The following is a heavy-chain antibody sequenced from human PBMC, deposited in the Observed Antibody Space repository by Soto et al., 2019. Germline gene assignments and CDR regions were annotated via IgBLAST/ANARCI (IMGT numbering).Heavy chain of an antibody. D-gene: IGHD3-16*01. J-gene: IGHJ4*02. CDR2: ISEGGGTT. CDR3: AKGGYRHAYD. CDR1: GFAFSRSA. Sequence: EVQLLESGGGLIQPGGSLRLSCAASGFAFSRSAMAWVRQAPEKGLEWVSSISEGGGTTFYAGSVEGRFTISRDNSKDTLYLQINSVRADDTAVYYCAKGGYRHAYDWGRGTVVTVSS. V-gene: IGHV3-23*01.